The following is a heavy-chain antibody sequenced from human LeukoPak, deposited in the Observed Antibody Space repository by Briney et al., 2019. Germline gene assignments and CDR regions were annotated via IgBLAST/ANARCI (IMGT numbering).Heavy chain of an antibody. V-gene: IGHV3-30*03. CDR1: GFTFSSYG. CDR3: ATYSYGSNYYYYGMDV. Sequence: GGSLRLSCAASGFTFSSYGMHWVRQAPGKGLEWVAVISYDGSNKYYADSVKGRFTISRDNSKNTLYLQMNSLRAEDTAVYYCATYSYGSNYYYYGMDVWGQGTTVTVSS. D-gene: IGHD5-18*01. CDR2: ISYDGSNK. J-gene: IGHJ6*02.